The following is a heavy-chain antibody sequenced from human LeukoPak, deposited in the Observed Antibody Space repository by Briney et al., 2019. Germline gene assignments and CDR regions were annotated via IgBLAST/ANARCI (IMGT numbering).Heavy chain of an antibody. J-gene: IGHJ4*02. V-gene: IGHV4-30-4*08. CDR2: IYYSGST. CDR3: AREGSWRPFDY. D-gene: IGHD6-13*01. CDR1: GVSISRGDYY. Sequence: PSETLSLTCTVSGVSISRGDYYLSWIRQPPGKGLEWIGYIYYSGSTYYNPSLKSRVTISVDTSKNQFSLKLSSVTAADTAVYYCAREGSWRPFDYWGQGTLVTVSS.